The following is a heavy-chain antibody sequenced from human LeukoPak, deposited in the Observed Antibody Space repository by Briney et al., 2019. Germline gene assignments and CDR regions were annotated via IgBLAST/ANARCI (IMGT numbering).Heavy chain of an antibody. CDR3: AREAAAAHPDY. Sequence: PGGSLRLPCAASGFIFSSYWMSWVRQAPGKGLEWVANTKQDGSEKYYVDSVKGRFTISRDNAKNSLYLQMNSLRAEDTAVYYCAREAAAAHPDYWGQGTLVVVSA. CDR2: TKQDGSEK. CDR1: GFIFSSYW. J-gene: IGHJ4*02. D-gene: IGHD6-13*01. V-gene: IGHV3-7*05.